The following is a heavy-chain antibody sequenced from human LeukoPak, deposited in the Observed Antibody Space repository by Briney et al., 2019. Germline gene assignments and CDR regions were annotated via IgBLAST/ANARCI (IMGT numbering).Heavy chain of an antibody. Sequence: ASVKVSCKASGYTFTGYYMHWVRQAPGQGLEWMGWINPNSGDTNYAQKFQGRVTITRNTSISTAYMELSSLRSEDTAVYYCARNYRPRDYYYYMDVWGKGTTVTVSS. D-gene: IGHD1-7*01. V-gene: IGHV1-2*02. J-gene: IGHJ6*03. CDR2: INPNSGDT. CDR1: GYTFTGYY. CDR3: ARNYRPRDYYYYMDV.